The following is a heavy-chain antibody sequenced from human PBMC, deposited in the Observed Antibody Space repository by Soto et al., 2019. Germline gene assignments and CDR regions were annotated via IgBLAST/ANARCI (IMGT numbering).Heavy chain of an antibody. J-gene: IGHJ3*01. CDR1: GFIFSNYA. D-gene: IGHD6-25*01. CDR2: ISGSGGNT. Sequence: EVQLLESGGGLIQPGGSLRLSCAVSGFIFSNYAMSWVRQAPGKGLEWVSAISGSGGNTYYADSVRGRFTISRDNPKNALYLQMNNLRADDTAVYYCAKEHRVISSGDAFDLWGQGTMVTVSS. V-gene: IGHV3-23*01. CDR3: AKEHRVISSGDAFDL.